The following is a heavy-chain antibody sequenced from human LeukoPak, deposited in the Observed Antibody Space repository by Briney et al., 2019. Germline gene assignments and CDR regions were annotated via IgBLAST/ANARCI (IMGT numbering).Heavy chain of an antibody. D-gene: IGHD2-21*02. CDR1: GGSISSSSYY. V-gene: IGHV4-39*07. Sequence: SETLSFTCTVSGGSISSSSYYWGWIRQPPGKGLEWIGNIFYGGSTYYNPSLKSRVTMSLDTSKNQFSLKLSSVTAADTTVYYCARDLFTVTAVWGQGTLVTVSS. CDR2: IFYGGST. CDR3: ARDLFTVTAV. J-gene: IGHJ4*02.